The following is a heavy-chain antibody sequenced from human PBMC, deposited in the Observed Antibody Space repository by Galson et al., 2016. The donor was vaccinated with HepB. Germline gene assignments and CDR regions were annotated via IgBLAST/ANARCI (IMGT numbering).Heavy chain of an antibody. D-gene: IGHD2-15*01. J-gene: IGHJ6*02. Sequence: SLRLSCAASGFTFSSYDMHWVRQATGKGLEWVSAIGTPGDTYYPDSVKGRFTISRENAKNSLYLQMNSLRAGDTAEYYCARGDRRYCSGGSSYSYYYYGMDVWGQGTTVTVSS. CDR2: IGTPGDT. V-gene: IGHV3-13*01. CDR3: ARGDRRYCSGGSSYSYYYYGMDV. CDR1: GFTFSSYD.